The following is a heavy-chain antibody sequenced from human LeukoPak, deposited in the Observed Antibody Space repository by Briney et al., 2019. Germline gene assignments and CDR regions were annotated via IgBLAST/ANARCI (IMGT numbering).Heavy chain of an antibody. CDR3: AKSVGWVKYYFDY. Sequence: GGSLRLSCAASGITFNNYAMSWVRQAPGKRLEWVSDISGSGGVTHYADSVKGRFTISRDNSKNTLYLQMNSLRAEDTAVYYCAKSVGWVKYYFDYWGQGTLVTVSS. J-gene: IGHJ4*02. CDR1: GITFNNYA. D-gene: IGHD6-19*01. CDR2: ISGSGGVT. V-gene: IGHV3-23*01.